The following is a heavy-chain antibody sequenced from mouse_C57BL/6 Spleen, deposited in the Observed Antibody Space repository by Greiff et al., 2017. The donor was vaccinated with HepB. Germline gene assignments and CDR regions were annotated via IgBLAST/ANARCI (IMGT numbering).Heavy chain of an antibody. J-gene: IGHJ4*01. Sequence: VKLMESGAELARPGASVKMSCKASGYTFTSYTMHWVKQRPGQGLEWIGYINPSSGYTKYNQKFKDKATLTADKSSSTAYMQLSSLTSEDSAVYYCARDGSSYESAMDYWGQGTSVTVSS. CDR2: INPSSGYT. CDR3: ARDGSSYESAMDY. D-gene: IGHD1-1*01. V-gene: IGHV1-4*01. CDR1: GYTFTSYT.